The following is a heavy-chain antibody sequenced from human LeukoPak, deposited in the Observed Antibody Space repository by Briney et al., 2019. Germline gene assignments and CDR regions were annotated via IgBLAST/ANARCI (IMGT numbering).Heavy chain of an antibody. CDR1: GYTFTGYY. V-gene: IGHV1-2*02. J-gene: IGHJ4*02. D-gene: IGHD3-22*01. Sequence: ASVKVSCKASGYTFTGYYMHWVRQAPGQGLEWMGWINPNSGGTNYAQKFQGRVTMTRDTSISTAYMELSRLRSDGTAVYYCARRSDYYYDSSGVGTYYFDYWGQGTLVTVSS. CDR2: INPNSGGT. CDR3: ARRSDYYYDSSGVGTYYFDY.